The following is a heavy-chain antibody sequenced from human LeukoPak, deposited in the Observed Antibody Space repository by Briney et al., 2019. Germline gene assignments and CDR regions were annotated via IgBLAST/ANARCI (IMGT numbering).Heavy chain of an antibody. V-gene: IGHV5-51*01. CDR3: ARQTTNDAFDI. D-gene: IGHD4-17*01. Sequence: GESLKISCKGSGYSFTSYWIGWVRQMPGKGLEWMGIIYPGDSDTRYSPSFQGQVTISADKSINTAYLQWSSLKASNTAIYYCARQTTNDAFDIWGQGTMVTVSS. CDR2: IYPGDSDT. CDR1: GYSFTSYW. J-gene: IGHJ3*02.